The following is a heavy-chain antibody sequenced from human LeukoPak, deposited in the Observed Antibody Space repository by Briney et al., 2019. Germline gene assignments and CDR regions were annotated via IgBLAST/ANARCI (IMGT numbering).Heavy chain of an antibody. V-gene: IGHV1-69*13. J-gene: IGHJ3*02. Sequence: SVKVSCKASGGTFSSYAISWVRQAPGQGLEWMGGIIPIFGTANYAQKFQGRVTITADESTSTAYMELSSLRSEDTAVYYCATDTQYYDILTGPDAFDIWGQGTMVTVSS. CDR1: GGTFSSYA. CDR2: IIPIFGTA. D-gene: IGHD3-9*01. CDR3: ATDTQYYDILTGPDAFDI.